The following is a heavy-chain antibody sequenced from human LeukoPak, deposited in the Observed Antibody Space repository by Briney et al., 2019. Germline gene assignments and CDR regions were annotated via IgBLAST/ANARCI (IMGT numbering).Heavy chain of an antibody. J-gene: IGHJ4*02. CDR3: AKRATAGGFDS. V-gene: IGHV3-11*01. CDR1: GFTFSDYY. Sequence: GGSLRLSCAASGFTFSDYYMSWIRQAPGKGLEWVSYISSSGSTIYYADSVKGRFTISRDNSKSTLYLQMTSLRVDDTAVYYCAKRATAGGFDSWGQGTLVTVSS. CDR2: ISSSGSTI. D-gene: IGHD6-13*01.